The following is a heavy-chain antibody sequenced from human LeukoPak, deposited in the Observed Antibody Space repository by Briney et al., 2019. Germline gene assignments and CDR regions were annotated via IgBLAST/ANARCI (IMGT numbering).Heavy chain of an antibody. CDR2: IDWDDDK. V-gene: IGHV2-70*11. CDR3: ARITSSYGHYYYYGMDV. J-gene: IGHJ6*02. D-gene: IGHD5-18*01. CDR1: GFSLSTSGMC. Sequence: SGPTLVNPTQTLTLTCTFSGFSLSTSGMCVSWIRQPPGKALEWLARIDWDDDKYYSTSLKTRLTISKDTSKNQVVLTMTNMDPVDTATYYCARITSSYGHYYYYGMDVWGQGTTVTVSS.